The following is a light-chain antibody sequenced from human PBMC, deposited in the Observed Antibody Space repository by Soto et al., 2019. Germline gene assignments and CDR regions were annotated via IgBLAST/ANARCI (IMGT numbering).Light chain of an antibody. J-gene: IGLJ2*01. Sequence: QSALTQPPSASGSPGQSVTISCTGTSSDVGGYNYVSWYQQHPGKAPKLIIYEVTKRPSGVPDRFSGSKSGNTASLTVSGLQAGDEADYYCSSYAGSNNLGVFGGGTKLTVL. CDR3: SSYAGSNNLGV. CDR2: EVT. CDR1: SSDVGGYNY. V-gene: IGLV2-8*01.